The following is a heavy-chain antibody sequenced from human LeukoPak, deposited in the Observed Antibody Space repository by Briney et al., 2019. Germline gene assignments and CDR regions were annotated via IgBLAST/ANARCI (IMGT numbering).Heavy chain of an antibody. Sequence: GASVKVSYKASGGTFSSYAISWVRQAPGQGLEWMGRIIPILGIANYAQKFQGRVTITADKSTSTAYMELSSLRSEDTAVYYCARSPAGDYLDAFDIWGQGTMVTVSS. CDR1: GGTFSSYA. J-gene: IGHJ3*02. CDR3: ARSPAGDYLDAFDI. D-gene: IGHD4-17*01. CDR2: IIPILGIA. V-gene: IGHV1-69*04.